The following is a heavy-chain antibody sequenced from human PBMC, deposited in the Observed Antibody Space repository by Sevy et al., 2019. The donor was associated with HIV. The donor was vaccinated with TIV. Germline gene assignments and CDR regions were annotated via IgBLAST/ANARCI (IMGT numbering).Heavy chain of an antibody. CDR3: ARIKGASSSYAMDV. V-gene: IGHV3-53*01. Sequence: GSLRLSCVASGLTVGSLSINWVRQAPGEGLEGGSLIYSAGTTFYSDSVKGRFTISSDNSNNTRDVQMNRLRAEDTAIYYCARIKGASSSYAMDVWGQGTPVTVSS. CDR2: IYSAGTT. CDR1: GLTVGSLS. J-gene: IGHJ6*02. D-gene: IGHD2-2*01.